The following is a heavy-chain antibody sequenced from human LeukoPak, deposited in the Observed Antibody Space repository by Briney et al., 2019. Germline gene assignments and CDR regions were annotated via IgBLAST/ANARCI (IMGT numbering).Heavy chain of an antibody. CDR3: SRGSDESKTGDY. D-gene: IGHD6-25*01. J-gene: IGHJ4*02. Sequence: SETLSLTCAIYGGSFSHYYWSWIRQPPGKGLEWVGEIHPSGSTSFNPSLESRVSISKDTSKNQFALKLTSVTAADTAVYYCSRGSDESKTGDYWGQGTLVTVSS. CDR2: IHPSGST. CDR1: GGSFSHYY. V-gene: IGHV4-34*01.